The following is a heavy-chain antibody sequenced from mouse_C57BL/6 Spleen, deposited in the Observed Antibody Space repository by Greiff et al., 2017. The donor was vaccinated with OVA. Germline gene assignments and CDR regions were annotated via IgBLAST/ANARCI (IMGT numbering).Heavy chain of an antibody. CDR1: GYTFTSYW. V-gene: IGHV1-55*01. CDR2: IYPGSGST. CDR3: ARPITTVGYYFDY. Sequence: QVQLQQPGAELVKPGASVKMSCKASGYTFTSYWITWVKQRPGQGLEWIGDIYPGSGSTNYNEKFKGKATLTVDTSSSTAYMQLSSLTSEDSAVYYCARPITTVGYYFDYWGQGTTLTVSS. J-gene: IGHJ2*01. D-gene: IGHD1-1*01.